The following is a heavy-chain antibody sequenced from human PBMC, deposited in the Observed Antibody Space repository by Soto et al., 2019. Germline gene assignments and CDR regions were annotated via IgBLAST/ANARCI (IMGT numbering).Heavy chain of an antibody. CDR1: GYSFTSYW. D-gene: IGHD6-13*01. Sequence: CKGSGYSFTSYWIGWVRQMPGKGPEWMGIIYPGDSDTRYSPSFQGQVTISAGKSISTAYLQWSSLKASDTAMYYCAIGSWSYYFDYWGQGTLVTVSS. J-gene: IGHJ4*02. V-gene: IGHV5-51*01. CDR2: IYPGDSDT. CDR3: AIGSWSYYFDY.